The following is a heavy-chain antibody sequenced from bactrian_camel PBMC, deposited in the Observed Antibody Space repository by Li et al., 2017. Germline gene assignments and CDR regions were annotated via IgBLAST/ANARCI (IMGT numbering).Heavy chain of an antibody. CDR2: IDSDGST. CDR1: PYSADNYC. J-gene: IGHJ4*01. CDR3: AMTEGFCYGYFLKRPSEFPH. Sequence: VQLVESGGGSVQVGGSLRLSCQHSPYSADNYCMGWYRQAPGKQREAVASIDSDGSTEYADSVKGRFTISQDSAKNILYLQMHSLKPEDSGMYTCAMTEGFCYGYFLKRPSEFPHWGQGTQVTVS. D-gene: IGHD3*01. V-gene: IGHV3S55*01.